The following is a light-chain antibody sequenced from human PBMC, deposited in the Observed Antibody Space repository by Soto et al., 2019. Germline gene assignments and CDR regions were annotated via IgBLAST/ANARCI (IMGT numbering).Light chain of an antibody. CDR1: QNIHTN. J-gene: IGKJ5*01. V-gene: IGKV3-15*01. CDR3: QQSYSTPPIT. Sequence: EIVMTQSPATLSVSPGERATLSCRAGQNIHTNLAWYQQKPGQAPRLLFYGASTGATGLPARFSGSGSGTEFTLTINSLQPEDFATYYCQQSYSTPPITFGQGTRLEIK. CDR2: GAS.